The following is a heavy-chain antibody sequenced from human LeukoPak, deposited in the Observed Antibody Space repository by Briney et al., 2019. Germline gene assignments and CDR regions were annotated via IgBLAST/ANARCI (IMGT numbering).Heavy chain of an antibody. D-gene: IGHD1-14*01. Sequence: PGGSLRLSCAVSGFTFSNYAMSWVRQAPGKGLEWVSDISGSGGSTYYADSVKGRFTISRDNSKNTLYLQMNSLRAEDTAVYHCANNRKEHGGNWCQGTLVTVSS. CDR3: ANNRKEHGGN. CDR2: ISGSGGST. J-gene: IGHJ4*02. V-gene: IGHV3-23*01. CDR1: GFTFSNYA.